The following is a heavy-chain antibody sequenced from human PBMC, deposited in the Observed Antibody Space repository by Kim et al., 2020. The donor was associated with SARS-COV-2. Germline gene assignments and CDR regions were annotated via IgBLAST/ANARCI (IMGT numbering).Heavy chain of an antibody. CDR3: ARDLRPLNYYDSSGYLSRSDY. CDR2: ISSSSSYI. J-gene: IGHJ4*02. CDR1: GFTFSSYS. Sequence: GGSLRLSCAASGFTFSSYSMNWVRQAPGKGLEWVSSISSSSSYIYYADSVKGRFTISRDNAKNSLYLQMNSLRAEDTAVYYCARDLRPLNYYDSSGYLSRSDYWGQGTLVTVSS. V-gene: IGHV3-21*01. D-gene: IGHD3-22*01.